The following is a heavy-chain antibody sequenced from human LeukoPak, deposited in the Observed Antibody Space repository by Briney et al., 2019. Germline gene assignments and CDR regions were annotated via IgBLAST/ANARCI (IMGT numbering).Heavy chain of an antibody. J-gene: IGHJ4*02. Sequence: GGSLRLSCGASGFSFSSYGMHWGRQAPGKGLEWVAVIWYDGSKRYYADSVKGRFTISRDNSKNTLDLQMDTLRVEDTAVYYCARGLGAVAGFFDYWGQGTLVTVSS. CDR2: IWYDGSKR. D-gene: IGHD6-19*01. CDR3: ARGLGAVAGFFDY. V-gene: IGHV3-33*01. CDR1: GFSFSSYG.